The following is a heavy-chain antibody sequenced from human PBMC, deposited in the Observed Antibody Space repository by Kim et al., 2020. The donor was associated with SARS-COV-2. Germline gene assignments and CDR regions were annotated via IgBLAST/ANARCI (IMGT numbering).Heavy chain of an antibody. CDR3: ARQGQLSWFDP. CDR1: GGSISSGGYS. D-gene: IGHD6-6*01. V-gene: IGHV4-30-2*01. Sequence: SETLSLTCAVSGGSISSGGYSWSWIRQPPGKGLEWIGYIYHSGSTYYNPSLKSRVTISVDRSKNQFSLKLSSVTAADTAVYYCARQGQLSWFDPWGQGTLVTVSS. J-gene: IGHJ5*02. CDR2: IYHSGST.